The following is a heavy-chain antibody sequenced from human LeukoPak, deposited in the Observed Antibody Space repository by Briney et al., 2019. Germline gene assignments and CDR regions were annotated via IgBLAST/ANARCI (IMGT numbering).Heavy chain of an antibody. CDR3: ATWDSGRYSQIDN. Sequence: KPSGTLSLTCAVSGYSISSGYYWGWLRQPPGKGLEWIGSIYHSGTTYYNPSLKSRVTISLDTSKNQFSLKLSSVTAADTAVYYCATWDSGRYSQIDNWGQGTLVTVSS. V-gene: IGHV4-38-2*01. CDR2: IYHSGTT. J-gene: IGHJ4*02. D-gene: IGHD1-26*01. CDR1: GYSISSGYY.